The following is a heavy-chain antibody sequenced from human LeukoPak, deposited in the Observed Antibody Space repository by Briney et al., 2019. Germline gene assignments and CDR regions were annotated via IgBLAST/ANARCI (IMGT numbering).Heavy chain of an antibody. J-gene: IGHJ5*02. CDR2: IPYDGSNK. D-gene: IGHD2-15*01. CDR3: ARDPYYCSGGSCYYSYNWFDP. CDR1: GFTFSSYA. Sequence: GRSLRLSCAASGFTFSSYAMHWVRQAPGKGLEWVAVIPYDGSNKYYADSVKGRFTISRDNSKNTLYLQMNSLRAEDTAVYYCARDPYYCSGGSCYYSYNWFDPWGRGTLVTVSS. V-gene: IGHV3-30*04.